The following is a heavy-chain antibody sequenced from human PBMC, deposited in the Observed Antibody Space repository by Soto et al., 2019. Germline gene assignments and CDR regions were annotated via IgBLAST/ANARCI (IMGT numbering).Heavy chain of an antibody. V-gene: IGHV3-21*01. CDR1: GFTVSRYS. CDR2: ISSTTNYI. Sequence: GGPLRLSGAASGFTVSRYSMNWVRQAPGKGLEWVSSISSTTNYIYYADSMKGRFTVSRDNAKNSVYLDMNSLSAEDTAVYYCARESEDLTSNFDYWGQGTLVTVSS. CDR3: ARESEDLTSNFDY. J-gene: IGHJ4*02.